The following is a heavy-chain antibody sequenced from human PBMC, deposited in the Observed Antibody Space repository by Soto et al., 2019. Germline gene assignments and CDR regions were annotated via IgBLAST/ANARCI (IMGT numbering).Heavy chain of an antibody. J-gene: IGHJ4*02. V-gene: IGHV3-23*01. CDR1: EFTFSTYA. CDR2: ISDSGDIT. D-gene: IGHD6-6*01. CDR3: AKPWFPSITVRPPIFDY. Sequence: GGSLRLSCAASEFTFSTYAMTWVRQAPGRGLQWVATISDSGDITYYADSVTGRLTISRDNSRNTLYLQMNNLRAEDTALYYCAKPWFPSITVRPPIFDYWGRGTLVPVS.